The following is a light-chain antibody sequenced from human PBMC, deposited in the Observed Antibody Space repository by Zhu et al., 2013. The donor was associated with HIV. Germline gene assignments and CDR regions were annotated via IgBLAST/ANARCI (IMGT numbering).Light chain of an antibody. CDR2: GAS. Sequence: EVVLTQSPGTLSVSLGERATLSCRASQSVNSIYLSWYQQKPGQAPRLLIYGASNRASGIPGRFSGSGSGTDFNLTISRLEPEDFAVYYCKQYGNSRFTFGPGTKVDIK. V-gene: IGKV3-20*01. CDR3: KQYGNSRFT. CDR1: QSVNSIY. J-gene: IGKJ3*01.